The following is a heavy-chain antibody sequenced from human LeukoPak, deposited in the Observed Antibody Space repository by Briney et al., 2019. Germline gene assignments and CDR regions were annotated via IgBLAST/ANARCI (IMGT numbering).Heavy chain of an antibody. CDR3: ARGISGSYLNYFDY. V-gene: IGHV1-24*01. D-gene: IGHD3-10*01. Sequence: GASVKVSCKASGYTFTSYGISWVRQAPGKGLEWMGGFDPEDGETIYAQKFQGRVTMTEDTSTDTAYMELSRLRSDDTAVYYCARGISGSYLNYFDYWGQGTLVTVSS. CDR2: FDPEDGET. CDR1: GYTFTSYG. J-gene: IGHJ4*02.